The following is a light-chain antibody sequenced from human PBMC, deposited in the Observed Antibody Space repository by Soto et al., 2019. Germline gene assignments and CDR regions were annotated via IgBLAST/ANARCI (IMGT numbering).Light chain of an antibody. V-gene: IGKV3-20*01. CDR1: QSVSISY. CDR3: QQYGSSLRT. Sequence: EIVLTQSPGTLSLSPGERATLSCRASQSVSISYLAWYQQKPGQAPRLLIYGASSRATGIPDRFIGSGSGTDFTLTISRLEPEDFAVYYCQQYGSSLRTFGQGTKVEIK. J-gene: IGKJ1*01. CDR2: GAS.